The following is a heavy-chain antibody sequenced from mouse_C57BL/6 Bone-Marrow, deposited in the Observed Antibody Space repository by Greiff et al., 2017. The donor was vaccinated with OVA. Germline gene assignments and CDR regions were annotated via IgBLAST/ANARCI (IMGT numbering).Heavy chain of an antibody. Sequence: EVKLVESGGGLVKPGGSLKLSCAASGFTFSDYGMHWVRQAPEKGLEWVAYISSGSSTIYYADTVKGRFTISRDNAKNTLFLQMTSLRSEDTAMYNCASSNYGSRKGYAMDYWGQGTSVTVSS. CDR3: ASSNYGSRKGYAMDY. J-gene: IGHJ4*01. D-gene: IGHD1-1*01. CDR2: ISSGSSTI. V-gene: IGHV5-17*01. CDR1: GFTFSDYG.